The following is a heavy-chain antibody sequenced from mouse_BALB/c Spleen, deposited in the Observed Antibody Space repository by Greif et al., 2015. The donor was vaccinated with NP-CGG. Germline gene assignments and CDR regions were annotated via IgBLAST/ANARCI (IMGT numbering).Heavy chain of an antibody. CDR3: ARGYYFDY. CDR1: GFNIKDTY. CDR2: IDPANGNT. V-gene: IGHV14-3*02. Sequence: EVQLQESGAELVKPGASVKLSCTASGFNIKDTYMHWVKQRPEQGLEWIGRIDPANGNTKYDPKFQGKATITADTSSNTAYLQLSSLTSEDTAVYYCARGYYFDYWGQGTTLTVSS. J-gene: IGHJ2*01.